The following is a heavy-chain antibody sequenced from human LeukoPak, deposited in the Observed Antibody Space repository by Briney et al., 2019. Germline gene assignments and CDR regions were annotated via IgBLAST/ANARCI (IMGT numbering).Heavy chain of an antibody. CDR3: AREGGYDSGYFADYLDP. J-gene: IGHJ5*02. CDR2: SSQDGSNK. CDR1: EFRLTDYA. V-gene: IGHV3-30-3*01. D-gene: IGHD3-22*01. Sequence: GVSVRLFCVASEFRLTDYALHWVRQPPGKGLEWVAVSSQDGSNKKVAAAVKGRFPISRDNSKNMVYLQMSSLTTEDTAMYYCAREGGYDSGYFADYLDPWGQGTLVIVSS.